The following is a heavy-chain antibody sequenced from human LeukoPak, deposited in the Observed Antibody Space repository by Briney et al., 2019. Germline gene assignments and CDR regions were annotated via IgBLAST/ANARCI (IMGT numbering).Heavy chain of an antibody. D-gene: IGHD6-13*01. CDR1: GFTVSSNY. J-gene: IGHJ1*01. CDR2: IYSGGST. Sequence: GGSLRLSCAASGFTVSSNYMSWVRQAPGKGLEWVSVIYSGGSTYYADSVKGRFTISRDNSKNTLYPQMNSLRAEDTAVYYCSIAAARRGYFQHWGQGTLVTVSS. CDR3: SIAAARRGYFQH. V-gene: IGHV3-66*01.